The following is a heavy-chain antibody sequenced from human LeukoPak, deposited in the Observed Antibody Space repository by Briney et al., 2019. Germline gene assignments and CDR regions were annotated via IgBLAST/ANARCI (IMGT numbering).Heavy chain of an antibody. V-gene: IGHV3-21*01. CDR3: ARALGGFGELPDY. CDR2: ISSSSSYI. Sequence: GRSLRLSCAASGFTFSSYSMNWVRQAPGKGLEWVSSISSSSSYIYYADSVKGRFTISRDNAKNSLYLQMNSLRAEDTAVYYCARALGGFGELPDYWGQGTLVTVSS. J-gene: IGHJ4*02. D-gene: IGHD3-10*01. CDR1: GFTFSSYS.